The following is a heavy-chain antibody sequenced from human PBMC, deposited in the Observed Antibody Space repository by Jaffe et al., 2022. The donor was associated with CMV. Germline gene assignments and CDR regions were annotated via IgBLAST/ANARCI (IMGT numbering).Heavy chain of an antibody. V-gene: IGHV4-59*13. CDR3: ARDRLTTGFMDV. D-gene: IGHD4-17*01. J-gene: IGHJ6*02. Sequence: QVQLQESGPGLVKPSETLSLTCTVSGDSISSYYWHWIRQPPGKGLEWIGYIYYSGSTNYNPSLKSRVTISVDTSNNQFSLKLTSVTAADTAVYYCARDRLTTGFMDVWGQGTTVTVSS. CDR2: IYYSGST. CDR1: GDSISSYY.